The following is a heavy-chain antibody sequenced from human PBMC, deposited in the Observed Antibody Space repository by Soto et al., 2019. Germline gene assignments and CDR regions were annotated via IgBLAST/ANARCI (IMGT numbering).Heavy chain of an antibody. Sequence: QVQLQQWGAGLLKPSETLSLTCAVYGGSFSGYYWSWIRQPPGKGLEWSGEINHSGSTNYNPSLKSRVTRSVDTSKNQGALKLSAVTAADTAVYYCARRVDGSGSSNALDYWGQGTLVTVSS. CDR2: INHSGST. CDR3: ARRVDGSGSSNALDY. CDR1: GGSFSGYY. J-gene: IGHJ4*02. V-gene: IGHV4-34*01. D-gene: IGHD3-10*01.